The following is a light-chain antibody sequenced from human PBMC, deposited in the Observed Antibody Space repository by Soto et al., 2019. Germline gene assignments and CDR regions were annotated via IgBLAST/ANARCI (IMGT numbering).Light chain of an antibody. J-gene: IGKJ1*01. CDR1: QSVSSY. Sequence: EIVLTQSPATLSLSPGERATLSCRASQSVSSYLAWYQQKPGQAPRLLIYDASNRATGIPARFSGSGSGTDFTLTISSLEPEDFATYYCQQSYSTPQVTFGQGTKVEIK. V-gene: IGKV3-11*01. CDR2: DAS. CDR3: QQSYSTPQVT.